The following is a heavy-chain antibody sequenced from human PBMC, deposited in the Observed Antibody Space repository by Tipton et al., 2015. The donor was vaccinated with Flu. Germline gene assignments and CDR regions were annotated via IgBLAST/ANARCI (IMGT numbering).Heavy chain of an antibody. J-gene: IGHJ4*02. CDR1: GFTFSRYA. D-gene: IGHD6-19*01. CDR3: ARVIPEFVAGLSY. CDR2: IGGGGATT. Sequence: QLVQSGGGLVQPGGSLRLSCTASGFTFSRYAMSWVRQAPGKGLEWVSAIGGGGATTYFADSVKGRFTISRDNIRDTLYLQMNSPRAEDTAIYYCARVIPEFVAGLSYWGQGTQVSVSS. V-gene: IGHV3-23*04.